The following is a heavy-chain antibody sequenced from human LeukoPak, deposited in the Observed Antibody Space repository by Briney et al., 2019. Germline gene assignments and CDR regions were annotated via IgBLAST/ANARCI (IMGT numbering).Heavy chain of an antibody. CDR1: GFTFSDYY. J-gene: IGHJ3*02. V-gene: IGHV3-11*04. D-gene: IGHD4-17*01. CDR3: ARASKTDYGDYFGAFDI. Sequence: PGGSLRLSCAASGFTFSDYYMSWIRQAPGKGLEWVSYISSSGSTIYYADSVKGRFTISRDNAKNSLYLQMNSLRAEDTAVYYCARASKTDYGDYFGAFDIWGQGTMVTVSS. CDR2: ISSSGSTI.